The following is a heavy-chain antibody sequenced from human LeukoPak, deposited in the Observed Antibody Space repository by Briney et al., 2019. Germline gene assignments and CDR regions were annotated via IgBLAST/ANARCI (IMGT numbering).Heavy chain of an antibody. D-gene: IGHD2-2*01. CDR2: INPNSGGT. Sequence: GASVKVSCKASGYTFTGYYMHWVRQAPGQGLEWMGWINPNSGGTNYAQKFQGRVTMTRDTSISTAYMELSRLRSDDTAVYYCASALYCSSTSCYGGHDYWGQGTLVTVSS. CDR1: GYTFTGYY. J-gene: IGHJ4*02. V-gene: IGHV1-2*02. CDR3: ASALYCSSTSCYGGHDY.